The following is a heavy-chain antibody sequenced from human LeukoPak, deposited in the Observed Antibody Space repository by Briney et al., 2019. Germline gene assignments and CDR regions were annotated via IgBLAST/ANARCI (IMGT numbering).Heavy chain of an antibody. J-gene: IGHJ4*02. D-gene: IGHD5-18*01. Sequence: GSLRLSCAASGFTFSSYAMSWVRQAPGKGLEWVSAISGSGGSTYHADSVKGRFTISRDNAKNTLYLQMNSLRAEDTAVYYCAREGYSYGDGFDYWGQGTLVTVSS. CDR3: AREGYSYGDGFDY. CDR2: ISGSGGST. V-gene: IGHV3-23*01. CDR1: GFTFSSYA.